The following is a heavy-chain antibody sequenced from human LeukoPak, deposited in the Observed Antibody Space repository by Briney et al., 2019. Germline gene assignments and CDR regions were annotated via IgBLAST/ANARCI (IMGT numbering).Heavy chain of an antibody. V-gene: IGHV4-31*03. CDR3: ARGYYGSGSYYNN. CDR1: GGSISSGGYY. CDR2: IYYSGST. J-gene: IGHJ4*02. D-gene: IGHD3-10*01. Sequence: SETLSLTCTVSGGSISSGGYYWSWIRQHPGKGLEWIGYIYYSGSTYYNPSLKSRVTISVDTSKNQFSLKLSSVTAADTAVYYCARGYYGSGSYYNNWGQGTLVTVSS.